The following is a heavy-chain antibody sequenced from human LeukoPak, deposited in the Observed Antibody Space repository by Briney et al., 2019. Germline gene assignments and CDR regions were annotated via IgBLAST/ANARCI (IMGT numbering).Heavy chain of an antibody. CDR2: INPNSGGT. Sequence: ASVKVSCKASGYTFTGYYMHWVRQAPGQGLEWMGCINPNSGGTNYAQKFQGRVTMTRDTSISTAYMELSRLRSDDTAVYYCARTYYAYVWGSYPFHWFDPWGQGTLVTVSS. CDR1: GYTFTGYY. D-gene: IGHD3-16*01. CDR3: ARTYYAYVWGSYPFHWFDP. J-gene: IGHJ5*02. V-gene: IGHV1-2*02.